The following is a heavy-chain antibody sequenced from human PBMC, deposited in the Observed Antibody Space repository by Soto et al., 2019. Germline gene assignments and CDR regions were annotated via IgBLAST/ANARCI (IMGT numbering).Heavy chain of an antibody. J-gene: IGHJ6*03. CDR3: ARGDYYYYYMDV. CDR1: GYTFTSYD. Sequence: ASVKVSCKASGYTFTSYDINWVRQATGQGLEWMGWMNPNSGNTGYAQKFQGRVTMTRNTSISTAYMELSSLRSEDTAVYYCARGDYYYYYMDVRGKGTTVTVSS. CDR2: MNPNSGNT. V-gene: IGHV1-8*01.